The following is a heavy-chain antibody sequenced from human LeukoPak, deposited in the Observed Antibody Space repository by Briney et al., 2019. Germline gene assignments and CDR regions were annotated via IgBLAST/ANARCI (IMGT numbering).Heavy chain of an antibody. CDR3: ASNSGGLVVITEAFDI. CDR1: GGTFSSYA. D-gene: IGHD3-22*01. V-gene: IGHV1-69*06. Sequence: PVKVSCKASGGTFSSYAISWVRQAPGQGLEWMGGIIPIFGTANYAQKFQGRVTITADKSTSTAYMELSSLRSEDTAVYYCASNSGGLVVITEAFDIWGQGTMVTVSS. CDR2: IIPIFGTA. J-gene: IGHJ3*02.